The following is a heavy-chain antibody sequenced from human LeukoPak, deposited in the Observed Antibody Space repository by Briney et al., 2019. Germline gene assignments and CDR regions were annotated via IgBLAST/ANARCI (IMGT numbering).Heavy chain of an antibody. D-gene: IGHD3-3*01. CDR3: AEGCGVAHR. J-gene: IGHJ4*02. Sequence: SETLSLTCAVYGGTFSGYYWTWIRQPPGKGLEWIGEINHSGSTNYNPSPKSRVTISVDTTKNQFSLKLSSVAAADAAVYYCAEGCGVAHRWGQGGLVAVSS. CDR1: GGTFSGYY. V-gene: IGHV4-34*08. CDR2: INHSGST.